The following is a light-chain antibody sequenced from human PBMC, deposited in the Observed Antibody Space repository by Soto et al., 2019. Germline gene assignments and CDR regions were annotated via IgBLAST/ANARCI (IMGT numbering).Light chain of an antibody. J-gene: IGKJ1*01. CDR3: QQDGSSPHT. V-gene: IGKV3-20*01. CDR1: QSVGSNY. CDR2: GAS. Sequence: EIVLTQSPGTLSLSTGERATLSCRASQSVGSNYLAWYQQKPGQAPRLLIYGASSRATGIPDRFSGSGSGTDFTLTISRLEPEDFAVYYCQQDGSSPHTFGQGTKVDIK.